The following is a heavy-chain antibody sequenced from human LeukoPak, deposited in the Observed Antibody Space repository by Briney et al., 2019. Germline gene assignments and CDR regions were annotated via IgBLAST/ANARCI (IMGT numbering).Heavy chain of an antibody. CDR1: GFSFTNAW. V-gene: IGHV3-15*01. D-gene: IGHD4-17*01. CDR3: ARGGNADYGDYRVYYYYYGMDV. CDR2: LKSRVDGGAA. Sequence: GGSLRLSCEASGFSFTNAWMNWVRLAPGKGLEWVGRLKSRVDGGAADYAAPVKGRFTISRDNAKNSLYLQMNSLRAEDTAVYYCARGGNADYGDYRVYYYYYGMDVWGQGTTVTVSS. J-gene: IGHJ6*02.